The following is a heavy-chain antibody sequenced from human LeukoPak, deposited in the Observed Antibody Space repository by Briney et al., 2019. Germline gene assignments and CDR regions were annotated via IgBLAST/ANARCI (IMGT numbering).Heavy chain of an antibody. V-gene: IGHV1-2*02. J-gene: IGHJ3*02. CDR3: ARDGLGGSGAFDI. CDR2: INPNSGGT. CDR1: GYTFHAYY. D-gene: IGHD3-16*01. Sequence: ASVKVSCKASGYTFHAYYMHWVRQAPGQGLEWMGWINPNSGGTNYAQKFQGRVTMTRDTSISTAYMELSRLRSDDTAVYYCARDGLGGSGAFDIWGQGTMVTVSS.